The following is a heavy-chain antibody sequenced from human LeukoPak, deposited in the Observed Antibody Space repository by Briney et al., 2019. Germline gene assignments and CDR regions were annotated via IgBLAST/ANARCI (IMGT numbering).Heavy chain of an antibody. Sequence: GGSLRLSCAASGFTFSSYGMHWVRQAPGKGLEWVAVISYDGSNKYYADSVKGRFTISRDNSKNTLYLQMNSLSAEDTAVYYCAKDRDSSGYYLALDYWGQGTLVTVSS. V-gene: IGHV3-30*18. CDR2: ISYDGSNK. D-gene: IGHD3-22*01. CDR1: GFTFSSYG. J-gene: IGHJ4*02. CDR3: AKDRDSSGYYLALDY.